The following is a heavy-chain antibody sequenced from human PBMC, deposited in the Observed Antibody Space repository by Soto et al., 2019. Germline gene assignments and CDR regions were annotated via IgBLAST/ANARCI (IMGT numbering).Heavy chain of an antibody. Sequence: QVQLVESGGGVVQPGRSLRLSCAASGFTFSSYGMHWVRQAPGKGLEWVAVISYDGSNKYYADSVKGRFTISRDNSKNTLDLQMNSLRAEETAVYYCAKDQVSGNDFWSPSDYWGQGTLVTVSS. CDR2: ISYDGSNK. D-gene: IGHD3-3*01. J-gene: IGHJ4*02. V-gene: IGHV3-30*18. CDR3: AKDQVSGNDFWSPSDY. CDR1: GFTFSSYG.